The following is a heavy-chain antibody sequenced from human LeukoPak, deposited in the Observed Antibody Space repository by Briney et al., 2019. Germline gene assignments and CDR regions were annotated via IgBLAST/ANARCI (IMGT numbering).Heavy chain of an antibody. J-gene: IGHJ4*02. CDR2: IYHSGST. CDR1: GGSISSGGYS. V-gene: IGHV4-30-2*01. D-gene: IGHD1-26*01. CDR3: ARAPSGSYYAFDY. Sequence: PSETLSLTCAVSGGSISSGGYSWSWIRQPPGKGLEWIVYIYHSGSTYYNPSLKSRVTISVDRSKNQFSLKLSSVTAADTAVYYCARAPSGSYYAFDYWGQGTLVTVSS.